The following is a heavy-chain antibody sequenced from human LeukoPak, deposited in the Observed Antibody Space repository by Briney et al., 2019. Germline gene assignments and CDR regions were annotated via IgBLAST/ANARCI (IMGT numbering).Heavy chain of an antibody. J-gene: IGHJ4*02. CDR3: AREKEVGFGETNGY. V-gene: IGHV3-23*01. CDR1: GFTFSSYS. D-gene: IGHD1-26*01. CDR2: INEHGSGT. Sequence: GGSLRLSCAASGFTFSSYSMNWVRQAPGKGLEWVSIINEHGSGTYYADSVKGRFTISRDNSKNTLYLQMNSLRVEDTAIYYCAREKEVGFGETNGYWGQGTLVSVSS.